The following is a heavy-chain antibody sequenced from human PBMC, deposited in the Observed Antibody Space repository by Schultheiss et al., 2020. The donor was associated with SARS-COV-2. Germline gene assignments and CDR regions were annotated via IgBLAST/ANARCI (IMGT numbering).Heavy chain of an antibody. CDR2: ISCGGST. CDR3: ARGKWLQFGDGFDI. V-gene: IGHV4-39*07. CDR1: AGSISRSSYY. D-gene: IGHD5-24*01. Sequence: SQTLSLTCTVSAGSISRSSYYWAWTRQPQGKRLDYMGNISCGGSTYSNPSVKSRVTISVDTSKNQFSLKLSSVTAADTAMYYCARGKWLQFGDGFDIWGQGTMVTVSS. J-gene: IGHJ3*02.